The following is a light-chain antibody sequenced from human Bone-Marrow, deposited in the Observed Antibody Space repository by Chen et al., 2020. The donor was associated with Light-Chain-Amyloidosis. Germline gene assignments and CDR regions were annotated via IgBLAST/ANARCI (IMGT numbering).Light chain of an antibody. CDR1: DLPKKY. J-gene: IGLJ2*01. Sequence: SYELTQLPSVSVSPGQPARITCSGDDLPKKYAYWYQQKQGQAPVLVIHRDTKRPSGISGRFSGSGSGTTATLTISGVRTEDEADYHCQSADSSDTYEVIFGGGTKLTVL. CDR2: RDT. CDR3: QSADSSDTYEVI. V-gene: IGLV3-25*03.